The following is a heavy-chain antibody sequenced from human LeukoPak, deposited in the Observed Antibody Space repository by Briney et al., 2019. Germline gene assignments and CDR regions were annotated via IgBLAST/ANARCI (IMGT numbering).Heavy chain of an antibody. Sequence: PGGSLRLSCAASGFTFSSYWMHWVRQAPGKGLVWVSRINTDGSSTSYADSVKGRFTISRDNAKNTLYLQMNSLRAEDTAVYYCVRDPGFWSGYLDDWGQGTLVTVSS. J-gene: IGHJ4*02. V-gene: IGHV3-74*01. CDR2: INTDGSST. CDR1: GFTFSSYW. CDR3: VRDPGFWSGYLDD. D-gene: IGHD3-3*01.